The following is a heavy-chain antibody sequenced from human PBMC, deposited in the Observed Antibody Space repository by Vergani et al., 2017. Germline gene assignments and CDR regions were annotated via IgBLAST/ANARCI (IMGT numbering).Heavy chain of an antibody. D-gene: IGHD3-3*01. CDR1: GGTFSSYA. CDR2: IIPIFGTA. Sequence: QVQLVQSGAEVKKPGSSVKVSCKASGGTFSSYAISWVRQAPGQGLEWMGRIIPIFGTANYAQKFQGRVTITADESTSTAYMELSSLRSEDTAVYYCAKGGTEDDFWSGYYIDGMDVWGQGTTVTVSS. CDR3: AKGGTEDDFWSGYYIDGMDV. V-gene: IGHV1-69*18. J-gene: IGHJ6*02.